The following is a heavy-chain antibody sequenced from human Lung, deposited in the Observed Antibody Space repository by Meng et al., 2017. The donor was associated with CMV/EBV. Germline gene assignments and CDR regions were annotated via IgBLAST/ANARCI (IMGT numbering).Heavy chain of an antibody. J-gene: IGHJ4*02. CDR3: AKGPRWVVTGSYFDC. CDR2: ISWNSANI. Sequence: SXKISCAASRFTFGEHAMHWVRQAPGKGLEWVSGISWNSANIAYADSVKGRFTISRDNAENSLYLQMNSLRPEDTALYYCAKGPRWVVTGSYFDCWGPGTLVTVPS. V-gene: IGHV3-9*01. CDR1: RFTFGEHA. D-gene: IGHD2-21*02.